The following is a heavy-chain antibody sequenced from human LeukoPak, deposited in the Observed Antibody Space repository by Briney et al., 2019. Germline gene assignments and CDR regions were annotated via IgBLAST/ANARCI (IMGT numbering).Heavy chain of an antibody. Sequence: NPSQTLSLTCAISGDIVSIKSVSWNWIRQSPSRGLEWLGRTYYRPKWYTDYAVSVKSRININPDTSKNQFSLQLKSVTPEDTAVYYCAGGSGTMAYWGLGTLVTVSS. CDR2: TYYRPKWYT. V-gene: IGHV6-1*01. CDR1: GDIVSIKSVS. J-gene: IGHJ4*02. CDR3: AGGSGTMAY. D-gene: IGHD3-10*01.